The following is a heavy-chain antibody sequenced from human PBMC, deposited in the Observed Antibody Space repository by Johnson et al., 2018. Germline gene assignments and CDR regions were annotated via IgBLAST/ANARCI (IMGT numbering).Heavy chain of an antibody. CDR1: GLSFNKAW. CDR3: NTWAEGAVDGVSDH. V-gene: IGHV3-15*07. Sequence: EVQLVESGGGLVQPGDSLTLSCAASGLSFNKAWMTWIRQVPGKGLEWVGLIKSRSDGGTADYAASVNGRFTISRDDSKDTLYLQMTFLKTQDSAVYYCNTWAEGAVDGVSDHWGQGTLVTVSS. D-gene: IGHD2-8*01. J-gene: IGHJ4*02. CDR2: IKSRSDGGTA.